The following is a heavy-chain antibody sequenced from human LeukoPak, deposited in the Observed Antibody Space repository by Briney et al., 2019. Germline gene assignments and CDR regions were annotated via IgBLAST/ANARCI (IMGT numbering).Heavy chain of an antibody. CDR3: ARDRLASFDY. CDR2: ISSSSSYI. D-gene: IGHD3-9*01. Sequence: GGSLRLSCAASGFIFSSYEMNWVRQAPGKGLEWVSSISSSSSYIYYADSVKGRFTISRDNAKNSLYLQMNSLRAEDTAVYYCARDRLASFDYWGQGTLVTVSS. CDR1: GFIFSSYE. V-gene: IGHV3-21*01. J-gene: IGHJ4*02.